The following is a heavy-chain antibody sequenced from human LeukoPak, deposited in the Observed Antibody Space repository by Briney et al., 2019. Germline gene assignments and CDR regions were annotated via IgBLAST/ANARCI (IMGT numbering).Heavy chain of an antibody. CDR1: GFTFSSYS. D-gene: IGHD5-12*01. J-gene: IGHJ3*02. CDR3: ASRYRPDAFDI. Sequence: GGSLRLSCAASGFTFSSYSMNWGRQAPGKGLEWVSSISSSSSYIYYADSVKGRFTISRDNAKNSLYLQMNSLRAEDTAVYYCASRYRPDAFDIWGQGTMVTVSS. CDR2: ISSSSSYI. V-gene: IGHV3-21*01.